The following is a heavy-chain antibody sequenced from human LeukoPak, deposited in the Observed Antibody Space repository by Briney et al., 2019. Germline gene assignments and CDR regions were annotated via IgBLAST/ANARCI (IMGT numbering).Heavy chain of an antibody. CDR1: GYTFISYD. CDR2: MNPNSGNT. J-gene: IGHJ4*02. Sequence: ASVKVSCKASGYTFISYDINWVRQATGQGLEWMGWMNPNSGNTGYAQKFQGRVTMTRNTSISTAYMELSSLRSEDTAVYYCARGIPRYYYDSSGSVDYWGQGTLVTVSS. CDR3: ARGIPRYYYDSSGSVDY. V-gene: IGHV1-8*01. D-gene: IGHD3-22*01.